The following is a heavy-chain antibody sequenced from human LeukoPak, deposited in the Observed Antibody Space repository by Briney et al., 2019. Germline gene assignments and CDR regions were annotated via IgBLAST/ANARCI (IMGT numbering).Heavy chain of an antibody. CDR3: ARGSRVKEAGNLYYYYYMDV. CDR1: GYTFTSYD. V-gene: IGHV1-8*01. CDR2: MNPNSGNT. D-gene: IGHD6-13*01. J-gene: IGHJ6*03. Sequence: ASVKVSCKASGYTFTSYDINCVRQATGEGLEWMGWMNPNSGNTGYAQKCQGRVTMTRNTSISTAYMEMSSLRSEDTAVYYCARGSRVKEAGNLYYYYYMDVWGKGTTVTVSS.